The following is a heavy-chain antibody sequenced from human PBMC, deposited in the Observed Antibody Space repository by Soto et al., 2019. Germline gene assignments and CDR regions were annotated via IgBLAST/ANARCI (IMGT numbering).Heavy chain of an antibody. Sequence: ISGDSVSSNSAAWNWIRQSPSRGLEWLGRTYYRSKWYNDYAVSVKSRITIKPDTYKNQISLQLNSVTHEDTAVYYCVSCVLLFLEWLSAPAEDAFXIWGQGTMVTVSS. CDR1: GDSVSSNSAA. J-gene: IGHJ3*02. D-gene: IGHD3-3*01. V-gene: IGHV6-1*01. CDR3: VSCVLLFLEWLSAPAEDAFXI. CDR2: TYYRSKWYN.